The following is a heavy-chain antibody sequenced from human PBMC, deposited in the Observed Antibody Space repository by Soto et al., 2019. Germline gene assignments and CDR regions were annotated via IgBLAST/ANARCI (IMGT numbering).Heavy chain of an antibody. Sequence: QVQLVESGGGVVQPGRSLRLSCAASGFTFSSYGMHGVRQAPGKGLEWVAVIWYDGSNKYYADSVKGRFTISRDNSKNTVYLQMNSLRAEDTAVYYCARVLFEGYFDYWGQGILVPVSS. CDR1: GFTFSSYG. D-gene: IGHD3-3*01. CDR2: IWYDGSNK. J-gene: IGHJ4*02. CDR3: ARVLFEGYFDY. V-gene: IGHV3-33*01.